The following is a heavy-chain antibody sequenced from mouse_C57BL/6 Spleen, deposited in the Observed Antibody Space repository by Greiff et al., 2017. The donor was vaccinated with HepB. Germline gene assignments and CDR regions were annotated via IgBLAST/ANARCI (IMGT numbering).Heavy chain of an antibody. CDR3: ARGGIVTTSYYAMDY. V-gene: IGHV1-55*01. D-gene: IGHD2-5*01. Sequence: QVQLQQPGAELVKPGASVKMSCKASGYTFTSYWITWVKQRPGQGLEWIGDIYPGSGSTNYNEKFKSKATLTVDTSSSTAYMQLSSLTSEDSAVYCCARGGIVTTSYYAMDYWGQGTSVTVSS. CDR2: IYPGSGST. CDR1: GYTFTSYW. J-gene: IGHJ4*01.